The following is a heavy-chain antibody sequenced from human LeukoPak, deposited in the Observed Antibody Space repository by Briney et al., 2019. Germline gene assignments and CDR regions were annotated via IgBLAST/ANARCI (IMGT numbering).Heavy chain of an antibody. Sequence: GGSLGLSCAASGFTFSDYYMDWVRQAPGKGLEWVGRSRNKANSYTTDYAASVKGRFTISRDDSQNSVYLQMNSLKTEDTAVYYCARMPNYSSSWPHWGQGTLVTVSP. CDR3: ARMPNYSSSWPH. CDR2: SRNKANSYTT. D-gene: IGHD6-13*01. V-gene: IGHV3-72*01. CDR1: GFTFSDYY. J-gene: IGHJ4*02.